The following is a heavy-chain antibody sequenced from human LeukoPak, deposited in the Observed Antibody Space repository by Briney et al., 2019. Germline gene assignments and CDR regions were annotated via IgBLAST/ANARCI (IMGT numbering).Heavy chain of an antibody. V-gene: IGHV4-34*01. D-gene: IGHD2-15*01. CDR1: GGSFSGYY. Sequence: SETLSLTCAVYGGSFSGYYWSWIRQPPGKGLEWIGEINHSGSTNYNPAPKSRVTISVDTSKNQFSLKLSSVTAADTAVYYCARAIVVVVAATYNWFDPWGQGTLVTVSS. CDR3: ARAIVVVVAATYNWFDP. J-gene: IGHJ5*02. CDR2: INHSGST.